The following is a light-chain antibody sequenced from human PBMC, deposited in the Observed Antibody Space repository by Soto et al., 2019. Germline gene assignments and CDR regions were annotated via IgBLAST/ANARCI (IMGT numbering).Light chain of an antibody. CDR3: QQYNSYSGT. J-gene: IGKJ1*01. CDR2: DAS. V-gene: IGKV1-5*01. Sequence: DIQMTQSPCTLFAFIGERVTITCRASQSVSSWLAWYQQKPGEAPKLLIYDASALQRGVPSRFSGSGSGTKFTLTIASLQPDDFATYYCQQYNSYSGTFGQGTKVDIK. CDR1: QSVSSW.